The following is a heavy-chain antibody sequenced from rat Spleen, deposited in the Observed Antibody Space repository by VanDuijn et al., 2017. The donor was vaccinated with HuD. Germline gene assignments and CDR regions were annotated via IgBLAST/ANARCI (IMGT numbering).Heavy chain of an antibody. J-gene: IGHJ4*01. D-gene: IGHD4-5*01. CDR3: ARHGRGKTTYYYVMDA. CDR2: ISTNGGNI. CDR1: GFTYSNYV. Sequence: EVQLVESGGGLVQPGRSLKLSCAASGFTYSNYVMAWVRQAPTEGLEWVASISTNGGNIYHRDPVKGRFTISRDNAKNTLYLQMDSLRSEDTATYYCARHGRGKTTYYYVMDAW. V-gene: IGHV5S13*01.